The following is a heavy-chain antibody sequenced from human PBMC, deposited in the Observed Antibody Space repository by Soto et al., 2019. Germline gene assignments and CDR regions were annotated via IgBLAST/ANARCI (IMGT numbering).Heavy chain of an antibody. V-gene: IGHV1-69*13. CDR3: ARGELNYYYYYGMDV. D-gene: IGHD1-26*01. CDR1: GGTFSSYA. CDR2: MIPIFGTA. Sequence: SVKVSCKASGGTFSSYAISWVRQAPGQGLEWMGGMIPIFGTANYAQKFQGRVTITADESTSTAYMELSSLRSEDTAVYYCARGELNYYYYYGMDVWGQGTTVTVSS. J-gene: IGHJ6*02.